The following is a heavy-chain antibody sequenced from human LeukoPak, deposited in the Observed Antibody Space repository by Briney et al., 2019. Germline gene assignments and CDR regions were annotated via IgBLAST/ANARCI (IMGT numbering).Heavy chain of an antibody. CDR3: ASQYLYYYGYYRGYFDY. J-gene: IGHJ4*02. CDR1: GFTFSSYE. CDR2: ISSSGSTI. Sequence: PGGSLRLSCAASGFTFSSYEMNWVRQAPGKGLEWVSYISSSGSTIYYADSVKGRFTISRDNSRDTLYLQMNSLRAEDTAVYYCASQYLYYYGYYRGYFDYWGQGTLVTVSS. V-gene: IGHV3-48*03. D-gene: IGHD3-10*01.